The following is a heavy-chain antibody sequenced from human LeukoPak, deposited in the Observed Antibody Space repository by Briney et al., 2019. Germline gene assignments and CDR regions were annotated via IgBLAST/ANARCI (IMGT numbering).Heavy chain of an antibody. J-gene: IGHJ5*02. V-gene: IGHV4-34*01. Sequence: SETLSLTCAVYGGSFSGYYWSWIRQPPGKGLEWIGEINHSGSTNYNPSLKSRVTISVDTSKNQFSLKLSSVTAADTAVYYCARGLSSIAARPYRWFDPWGQGTLVTVSS. D-gene: IGHD6-6*01. CDR3: ARGLSSIAARPYRWFDP. CDR1: GGSFSGYY. CDR2: INHSGST.